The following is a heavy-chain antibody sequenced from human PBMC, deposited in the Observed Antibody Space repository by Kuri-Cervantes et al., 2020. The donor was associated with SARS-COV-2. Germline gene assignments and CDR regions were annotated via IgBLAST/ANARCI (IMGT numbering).Heavy chain of an antibody. CDR1: GYSFTSYW. CDR3: ARHHKVQLELRDY. D-gene: IGHD1-7*01. CDR2: IYPGDSDT. J-gene: IGHJ4*02. Sequence: GGSLRLSCKGSGYSFTSYWIGWVRQMPGKGLEWMGIIYPGDSDTRYSPSFQGQVPISADKSISTAYLQWSSLKASDTAMYYCARHHKVQLELRDYWGQGTLVTVSS. V-gene: IGHV5-51*01.